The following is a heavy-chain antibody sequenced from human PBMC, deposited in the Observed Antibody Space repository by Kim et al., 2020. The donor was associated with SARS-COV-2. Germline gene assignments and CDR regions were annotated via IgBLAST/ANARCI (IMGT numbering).Heavy chain of an antibody. CDR1: GFTVSSNY. CDR2: IYSGGST. CDR3: ARVMPGTTLPDY. J-gene: IGHJ4*02. D-gene: IGHD1-1*01. V-gene: IGHV3-53*01. Sequence: GGSLRLSCAASGFTVSSNYMSWVRQAPGKGLEWVSVIYSGGSTYYADSVKGRFTISRDNSKNTLYLQMNSLRAEDTAVYYCARVMPGTTLPDYWGQGTLVTVSS.